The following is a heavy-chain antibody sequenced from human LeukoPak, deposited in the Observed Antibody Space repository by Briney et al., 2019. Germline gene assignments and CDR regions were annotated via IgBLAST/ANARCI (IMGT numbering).Heavy chain of an antibody. V-gene: IGHV3-53*01. CDR1: GFTVSSNY. CDR2: IYSGGST. Sequence: GGSLRLSCAPSGFTVSSNYMSWVRQAPGKGLEWVSVIYSGGSTYYADSVKGRFTISRDNSKNTLYLQMNSLRAEDTAVYYCARAVGYYYDSSGYSPGYYFDYWGQGTLVTVSS. D-gene: IGHD3-22*01. CDR3: ARAVGYYYDSSGYSPGYYFDY. J-gene: IGHJ4*02.